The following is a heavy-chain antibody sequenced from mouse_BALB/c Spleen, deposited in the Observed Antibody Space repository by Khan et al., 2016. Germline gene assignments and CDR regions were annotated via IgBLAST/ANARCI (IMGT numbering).Heavy chain of an antibody. D-gene: IGHD1-1*01. CDR1: GDSITSSY. V-gene: IGHV3-8*02. CDR3: ASSGYYGYLGY. Sequence: EVQLQESGSSLVKPSQTLSLTCSVTGDSITSSYWNWIRKFPGNKLEYMGYISYSGSTYYNPSLKSRISITRDTSKNQYYLQLNSVTTEDTATYXCASSGYYGYLGYWGHGTTLTVSS. CDR2: ISYSGST. J-gene: IGHJ2*01.